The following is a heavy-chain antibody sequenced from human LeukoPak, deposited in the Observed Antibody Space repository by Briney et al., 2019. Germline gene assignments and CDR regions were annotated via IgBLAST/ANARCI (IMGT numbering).Heavy chain of an antibody. J-gene: IGHJ6*03. D-gene: IGHD2-8*02. CDR3: ARDTDLTDYYYYMDV. V-gene: IGHV1-2*02. CDR2: INPNSGGT. CDR1: GYTFTGYY. Sequence: ASVKVSCKASGYTFTGYYMHWVRQAPGQGLEWMGWINPNSGGTNYAQKFQGRVTMTRDTSISTAYMELSRLRSDDTAVYYCARDTDLTDYYYYMDVWGKGTTVTTSS.